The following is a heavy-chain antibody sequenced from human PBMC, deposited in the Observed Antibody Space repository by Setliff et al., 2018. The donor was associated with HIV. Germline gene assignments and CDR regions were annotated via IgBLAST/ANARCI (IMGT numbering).Heavy chain of an antibody. Sequence: SETLSLTCTVSGGSISSSNYYWGWIRQPPGKGLEWIGSIYYSGSAYYNPSLESRGTICVDTSKNQFSLKLTSVTAADTAVYYCARVPYPADYYMDVWGKGTTVTVSS. J-gene: IGHJ6*03. CDR3: ARVPYPADYYMDV. CDR2: IYYSGSA. D-gene: IGHD6-19*01. CDR1: GGSISSSNYY. V-gene: IGHV4-39*01.